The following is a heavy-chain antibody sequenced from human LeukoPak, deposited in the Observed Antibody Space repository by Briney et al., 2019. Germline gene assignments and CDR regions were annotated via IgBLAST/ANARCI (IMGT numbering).Heavy chain of an antibody. CDR2: IGTSSTTI. CDR1: GFTFSSYT. Sequence: GGSLRLSCAASGFTFSSYTMNWVRQPPGKGLEWVSNIGTSSTTIYYADSVKGRFTISRDNAKNSLYLQMDSLRADDTAVYYCARVGRLQYGDYVAFDYWGQGALVTVSS. CDR3: ARVGRLQYGDYVAFDY. V-gene: IGHV3-48*01. J-gene: IGHJ4*02. D-gene: IGHD4-17*01.